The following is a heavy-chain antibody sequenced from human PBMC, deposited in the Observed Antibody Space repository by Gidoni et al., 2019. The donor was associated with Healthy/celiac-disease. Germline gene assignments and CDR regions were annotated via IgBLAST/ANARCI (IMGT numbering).Heavy chain of an antibody. Sequence: EVQLVESGGGLLQPGGSLRLSCAASGFTISSYAMSWVRQAPGKVLEWVSAIRCSGGSTYYADSVKGRFIIARDNSKNKMYLQMNSLRAEDTAGYYWASHNGDSSGYLDFDYWGQGTLVTVSS. D-gene: IGHD3-22*01. CDR3: ASHNGDSSGYLDFDY. J-gene: IGHJ4*02. V-gene: IGHV3-23*04. CDR2: IRCSGGST. CDR1: GFTISSYA.